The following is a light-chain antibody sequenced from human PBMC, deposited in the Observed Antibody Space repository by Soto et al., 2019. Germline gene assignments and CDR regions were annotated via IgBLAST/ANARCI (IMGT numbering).Light chain of an antibody. Sequence: QSALTQPASVSGSPGQSITISCTGTSGDIGGYKYVSWYQHHPGKAPKVVIYEVTKRPSGVPDRFSGSQSGNTASLTVSGLQAEDEADYYCSSYGGTNNVVFGGGTKLTVL. CDR3: SSYGGTNNVV. J-gene: IGLJ2*01. CDR1: SGDIGGYKY. CDR2: EVT. V-gene: IGLV2-8*01.